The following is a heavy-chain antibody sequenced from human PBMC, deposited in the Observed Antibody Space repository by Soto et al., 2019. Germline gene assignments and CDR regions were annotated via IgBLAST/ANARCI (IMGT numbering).Heavy chain of an antibody. D-gene: IGHD3-10*01. CDR3: AHSSMVRGVILYYYYYMDV. CDR1: GFSLSTSGVG. Sequence: QITLKESGPTLVKPTQTLTLTCTFSGFSLSTSGVGVGWIRQPPGKALEWLALIYWDDDKRYSPSLKSRLTITKDTSKNQVVLTMTNMDPVDTATNYCAHSSMVRGVILYYYYYMDVWGKGTTVTVSS. V-gene: IGHV2-5*02. CDR2: IYWDDDK. J-gene: IGHJ6*03.